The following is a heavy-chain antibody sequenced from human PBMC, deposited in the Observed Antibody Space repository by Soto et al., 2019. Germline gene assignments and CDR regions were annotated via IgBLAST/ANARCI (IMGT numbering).Heavy chain of an antibody. Sequence: SETLSLTCTVSGGCISSGDYYWSWIRQPPGKGLEWIGYIYYSGSTYYNPSLKSRVTISVDTSKNQFSLKLSSVTAADTAVYYCARGRRDVYGMDVWGQGTTVTVSS. D-gene: IGHD3-10*01. V-gene: IGHV4-30-4*01. CDR1: GGCISSGDYY. CDR2: IYYSGST. J-gene: IGHJ6*02. CDR3: ARGRRDVYGMDV.